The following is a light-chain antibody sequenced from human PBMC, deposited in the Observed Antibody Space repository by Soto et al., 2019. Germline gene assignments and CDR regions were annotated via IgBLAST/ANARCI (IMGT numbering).Light chain of an antibody. V-gene: IGLV2-14*01. Sequence: QSALTQPASVSGSPGQSITISCTGTISDVGGYDYVSWYQQHPGKAPKLMIYDVSNRPSGVSNRFSGSKSGNTASLTISGLQADDEADYYCSSYTTSSIYVSGTGTKVTVL. CDR3: SSYTTSSIYV. CDR2: DVS. CDR1: ISDVGGYDY. J-gene: IGLJ1*01.